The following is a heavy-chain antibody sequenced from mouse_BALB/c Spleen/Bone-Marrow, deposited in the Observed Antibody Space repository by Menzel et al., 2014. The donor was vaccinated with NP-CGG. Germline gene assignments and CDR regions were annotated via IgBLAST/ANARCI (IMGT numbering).Heavy chain of an antibody. CDR1: GFTFTDYY. D-gene: IGHD2-5*01. Sequence: DVMLVESGGGLVQPGGSLRLSCAISGFTFTDYYMSWVRQPPGKALEWLGFIRNKANGYTTECSTSVKGRFTISRDNSQSILYPQMNTLRAEDSATYYCARDTTSNIYWYFDVWGAGTTVTVPS. CDR3: ARDTTSNIYWYFDV. J-gene: IGHJ1*01. CDR2: IRNKANGYTT. V-gene: IGHV7-3*02.